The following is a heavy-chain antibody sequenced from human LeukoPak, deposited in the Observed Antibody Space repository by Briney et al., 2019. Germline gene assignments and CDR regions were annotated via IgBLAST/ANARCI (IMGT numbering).Heavy chain of an antibody. D-gene: IGHD3-3*01. J-gene: IGHJ4*02. Sequence: PGGSLRLSCAASGFTFSSYAMSWVRQAPGKGLEWASAISGSGGSTYYADSVKGRFTISRDNSKNTLYLQMNSLRAEDTAVYYCAKSTIFGEYYFDYWGQGTLVTVSS. CDR3: AKSTIFGEYYFDY. V-gene: IGHV3-23*01. CDR1: GFTFSSYA. CDR2: ISGSGGST.